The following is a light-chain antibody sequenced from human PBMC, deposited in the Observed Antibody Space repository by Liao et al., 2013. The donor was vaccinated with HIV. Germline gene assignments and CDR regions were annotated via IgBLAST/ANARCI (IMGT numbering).Light chain of an antibody. CDR1: NIGGES. Sequence: SYELTQPPSVSVAPGHTARITCAGDNIGGESVHWYQQKSGQAPVLVIFHETDRPSGIPVRFSGFNSGNTATLTINRVEAGDEADYYCQAWDRSTAVFGGGTKLTVL. CDR3: QAWDRSTAV. J-gene: IGLJ3*02. V-gene: IGLV3-21*01. CDR2: HET.